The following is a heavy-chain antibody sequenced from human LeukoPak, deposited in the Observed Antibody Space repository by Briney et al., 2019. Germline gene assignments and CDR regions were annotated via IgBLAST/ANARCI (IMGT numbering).Heavy chain of an antibody. Sequence: GGSLRLSCAASGFTFSSYWMSWVRQAPGKGREWVANIKQDGSEKYYVDSVKGRFTISRDNAKNSLYLQMNSLRAEDTAVYYCASQQLAKGDNWFDPWGQGTLVTVSS. J-gene: IGHJ5*02. V-gene: IGHV3-7*01. CDR3: ASQQLAKGDNWFDP. CDR2: IKQDGSEK. D-gene: IGHD6-13*01. CDR1: GFTFSSYW.